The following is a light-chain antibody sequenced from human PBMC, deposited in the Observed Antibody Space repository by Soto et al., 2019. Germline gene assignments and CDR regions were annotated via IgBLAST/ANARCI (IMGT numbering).Light chain of an antibody. J-gene: IGKJ2*02. CDR2: NVS. CDR1: QSLVYSDGNTY. Sequence: DVVMTQSPFSLPVTLGQPASISCTSSQSLVYSDGNTYLNWLQQRTGQSPRSLLDNVSNRDSGVQDRSGGSASVTDYTGNNSSVEPEDVRVDYCMHGTHWPCTAGQQTELDIK. CDR3: MHGTHWPCT. V-gene: IGKV2-30*01.